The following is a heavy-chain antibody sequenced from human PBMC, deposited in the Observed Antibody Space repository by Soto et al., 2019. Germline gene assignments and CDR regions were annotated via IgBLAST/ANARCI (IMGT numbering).Heavy chain of an antibody. CDR1: GFTFGDYA. J-gene: IGHJ4*02. Sequence: GGSLRLSCTASGFTFGDYAMSWFRQAPGKGLEWVGFIRIKAYGGTTEYAASVKGRFTISRDDSKSIAYLQMNSLKTEDTAVYYCARGGIGYCSSTSCPHMYYWGQGTLVTVSS. CDR3: ARGGIGYCSSTSCPHMYY. CDR2: IRIKAYGGTT. V-gene: IGHV3-49*03. D-gene: IGHD2-2*01.